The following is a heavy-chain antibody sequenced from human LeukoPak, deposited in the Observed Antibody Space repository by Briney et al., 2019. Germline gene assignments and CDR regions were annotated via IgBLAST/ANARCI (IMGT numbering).Heavy chain of an antibody. CDR3: ARRRSSGYYVDY. CDR1: RFTFSSYW. J-gene: IGHJ4*02. CDR2: IKQDGNEK. V-gene: IGHV3-7*01. D-gene: IGHD3-22*01. Sequence: GGSLRLSCAASRFTFSSYWMTWVRQAPGKGLEWVANIKQDGNEKYYADSVKGRFTISRDNAKNSLYLQMNSLRAEDTAVYYCARRRSSGYYVDYWGQGTLVTVSS.